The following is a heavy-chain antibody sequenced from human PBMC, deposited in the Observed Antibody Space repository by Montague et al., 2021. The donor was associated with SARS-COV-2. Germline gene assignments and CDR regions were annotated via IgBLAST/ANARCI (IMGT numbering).Heavy chain of an antibody. CDR2: IYTSGRT. D-gene: IGHD6-19*01. CDR1: GGSINSYY. V-gene: IGHV4-4*07. Sequence: SETLSLTCGVSGGSINSYYWSWIRQPAWPGLEWIGRIYTSGRTNHSPSLNSRVPISVDTSRNHLSLKLTSVTAADTAVYYCERDSRTSGWGYWYHGLDVWAKGPRASSP. CDR3: ERDSRTSGWGYWYHGLDV. J-gene: IGHJ6*02.